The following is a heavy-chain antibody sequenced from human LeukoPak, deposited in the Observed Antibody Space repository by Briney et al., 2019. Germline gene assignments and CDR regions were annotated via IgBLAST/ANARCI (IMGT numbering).Heavy chain of an antibody. V-gene: IGHV3-30*18. J-gene: IGHJ3*02. CDR3: AKDFGEAAFDI. D-gene: IGHD3-10*01. CDR1: GFTFSTYD. CDR2: ISYDGSDK. Sequence: GGSLRLSCAASGFTFSTYDMHWVRQAPGKGLECVAIISYDGSDKYYADSVKGRLTISRDNSKNTLYLQMNSLRAEDTAVYYCAKDFGEAAFDIWGQGTMVTVSS.